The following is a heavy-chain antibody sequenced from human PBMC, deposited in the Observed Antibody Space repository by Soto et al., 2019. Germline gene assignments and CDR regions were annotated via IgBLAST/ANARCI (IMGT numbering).Heavy chain of an antibody. Sequence: QVQLVQSGAEVKKPGSSVKVSCKASGGTFSSYAISWVRQAPGQGLEWMGGIIPIFGTANYAQKVQGRVTITADESTRAASMGLSSLRSEDTAVYSCAALERPFESKEHHNGYWGQGTLVTVSS. J-gene: IGHJ1*01. V-gene: IGHV1-69*12. CDR3: AALERPFESKEHHNGY. D-gene: IGHD1-1*01. CDR1: GGTFSSYA. CDR2: IIPIFGTA.